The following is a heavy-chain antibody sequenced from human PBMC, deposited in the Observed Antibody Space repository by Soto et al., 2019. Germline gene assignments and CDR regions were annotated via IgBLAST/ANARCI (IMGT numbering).Heavy chain of an antibody. V-gene: IGHV4-59*01. CDR2: IYYSGST. CDR3: ARGAAGPSSDD. CDR1: GGSISSYY. D-gene: IGHD6-13*01. J-gene: IGHJ4*02. Sequence: SETLSLTCTVSGGSISSYYWSWIRQPPGKGLEWIGYIYYSGSTNYNPSLKSRVTISVDTSKNQFSLKLSSVTAADTAVYYCARGAAGPSSDDWGQGTLVTVAS.